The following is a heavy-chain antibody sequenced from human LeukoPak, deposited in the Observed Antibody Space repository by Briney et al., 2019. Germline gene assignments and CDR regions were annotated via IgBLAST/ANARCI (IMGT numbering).Heavy chain of an antibody. J-gene: IGHJ4*02. CDR3: ARGGYSIAAAGRGDY. CDR1: GFTFGDYG. Sequence: GGSLRLSCAASGFTFGDYGMSWVRQAPGKGLEWVSGINWNGGSTGYADSVKGRFTISRDNAKNSLYLQMNSLRAEDTALYYCARGGYSIAAAGRGDYWGQGTLVTVSS. D-gene: IGHD6-13*01. CDR2: INWNGGST. V-gene: IGHV3-20*04.